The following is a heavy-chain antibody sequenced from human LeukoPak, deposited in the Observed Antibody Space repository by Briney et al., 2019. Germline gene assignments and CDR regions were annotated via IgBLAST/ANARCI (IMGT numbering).Heavy chain of an antibody. D-gene: IGHD5-18*01. J-gene: IGHJ4*02. Sequence: SETLSLTCSVPGGSISSGGYYWSWFRQPPGKGLDWIGYIYYSGSTYYNPCLNRRVTISVDTSKNQFSLKLSSVTAADTAVYYCARVKDTAMVFDYWGQGTLVTVSS. V-gene: IGHV4-31*03. CDR3: ARVKDTAMVFDY. CDR2: IYYSGST. CDR1: GGSISSGGYY.